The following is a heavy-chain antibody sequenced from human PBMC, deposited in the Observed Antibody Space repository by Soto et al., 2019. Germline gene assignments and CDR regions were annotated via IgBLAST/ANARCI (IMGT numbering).Heavy chain of an antibody. CDR2: MSNSGSRT. V-gene: IGHV3-23*01. Sequence: VQLLESGGGLVQPGGSLRLSCAASGFTFSNYAMSWVRQAPGKGLEWVSGMSNSGSRTYYADSVKGRFIISRDNSKNTLYLQLNILRPEDTAVYYCAKAYFDILTGYFGDYWGQGTLVSVSS. J-gene: IGHJ4*02. CDR1: GFTFSNYA. D-gene: IGHD3-9*01. CDR3: AKAYFDILTGYFGDY.